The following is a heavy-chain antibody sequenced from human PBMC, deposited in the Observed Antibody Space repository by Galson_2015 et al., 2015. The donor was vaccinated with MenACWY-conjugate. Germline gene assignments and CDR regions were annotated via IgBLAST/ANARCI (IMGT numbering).Heavy chain of an antibody. CDR1: GFTFISYE. Sequence: SLRLSCAASGFTFISYEFNWVRQAPGKGLEWLSYISKSGSPIYYADSVKGRFTISRDNTKKSLFLQMNSLRAGDTGVYYCARVGTWIHQYFYYIDVWGKGTTVTVSS. V-gene: IGHV3-48*03. CDR2: ISKSGSPI. CDR3: ARVGTWIHQYFYYIDV. J-gene: IGHJ6*03. D-gene: IGHD5-18*01.